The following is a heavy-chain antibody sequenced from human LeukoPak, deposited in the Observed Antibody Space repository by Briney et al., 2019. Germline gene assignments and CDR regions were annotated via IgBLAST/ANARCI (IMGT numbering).Heavy chain of an antibody. CDR2: IKQDGSEK. Sequence: GGSLRLSCAASGFTFSSYWMSWVRQAPGKGLEWVANIKQDGSEKYYVDSVKGRFTISRDNAKNSLYLQMNSLRAEDTAVYYCARDLYLPFTMIARAIDYWGQGTLVTVSS. CDR1: GFTFSSYW. CDR3: ARDLYLPFTMIARAIDY. J-gene: IGHJ4*02. D-gene: IGHD3-22*01. V-gene: IGHV3-7*01.